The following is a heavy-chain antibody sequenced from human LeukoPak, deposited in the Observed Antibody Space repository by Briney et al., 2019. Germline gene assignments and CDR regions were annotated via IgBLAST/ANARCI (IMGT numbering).Heavy chain of an antibody. V-gene: IGHV1-2*02. J-gene: IGHJ4*02. Sequence: ASVKVSCKTSGYTFTGYYMHWVRQAPGQGLEWMGWINPNSGGTNYAQKFQGRVTMTRDTSISTAYMELSRLRSDDTAVYYCARDSPTRAAALYYFGYWGQGTLVTVSS. CDR1: GYTFTGYY. CDR2: INPNSGGT. CDR3: ARDSPTRAAALYYFGY. D-gene: IGHD6-13*01.